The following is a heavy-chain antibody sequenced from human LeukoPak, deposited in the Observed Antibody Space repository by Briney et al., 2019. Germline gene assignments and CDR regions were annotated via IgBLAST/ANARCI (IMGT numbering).Heavy chain of an antibody. V-gene: IGHV3-23*01. D-gene: IGHD3-10*02. J-gene: IGHJ4*02. CDR3: ATYVRGDFDY. CDR2: VSGGGGST. Sequence: GGALRLSFGTPGFTFASYAMSWVRQAPGKGLEWVSTVSGGGGSTWYADSVKGRFTISRDNSKNTLYLQMNSLRAEDTAVYYCATYVRGDFDYWGQGTLVTVSS. CDR1: GFTFASYA.